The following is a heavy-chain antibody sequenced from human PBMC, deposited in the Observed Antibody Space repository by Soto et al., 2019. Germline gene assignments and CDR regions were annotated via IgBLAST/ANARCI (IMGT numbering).Heavy chain of an antibody. CDR3: ARVGIYYYMDV. Sequence: GGSLRLSCAASGFTFSTYWMGWVRHAPGKGLEWVANINEDGSQTYHVDSVKGRFTISRDNAKSSLYLQLNSLRAEDTAVYLCARVGIYYYMDVWGKGTTVTVSS. D-gene: IGHD7-27*01. J-gene: IGHJ6*03. V-gene: IGHV3-7*01. CDR2: INEDGSQT. CDR1: GFTFSTYW.